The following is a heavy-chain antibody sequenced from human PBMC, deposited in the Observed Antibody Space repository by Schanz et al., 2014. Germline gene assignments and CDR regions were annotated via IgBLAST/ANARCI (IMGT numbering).Heavy chain of an antibody. J-gene: IGHJ4*02. CDR1: GFTVRSYA. D-gene: IGHD6-19*01. V-gene: IGHV3-30*04. CDR2: ISYDGSNQ. Sequence: VQLVESGGGLVQPGESLRVSCAASGFTVRSYAMHWVRQAPGKGLEWVAAISYDGSNQYYTDSVKGRFTVSRDNSRNTVYLQMNNVGVDDTATYYCVKTDAGWRFDYWGQGTLVIVSS. CDR3: VKTDAGWRFDY.